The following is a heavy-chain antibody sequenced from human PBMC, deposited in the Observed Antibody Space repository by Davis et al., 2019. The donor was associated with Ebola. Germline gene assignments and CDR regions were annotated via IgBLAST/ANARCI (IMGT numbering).Heavy chain of an antibody. CDR2: IKQHGSEK. J-gene: IGHJ4*02. CDR3: ARDLDYFDY. V-gene: IGHV3-7*01. CDR1: GFTFSSYW. Sequence: GESLKISCAASGFTFSSYWMSWVRQAPGKGLEWVANIKQHGSEKYYVDSVKGRFTISRDNAKNSLYLQMNSLRAEDTAVYYCARDLDYFDYWGQGTLVTVSS.